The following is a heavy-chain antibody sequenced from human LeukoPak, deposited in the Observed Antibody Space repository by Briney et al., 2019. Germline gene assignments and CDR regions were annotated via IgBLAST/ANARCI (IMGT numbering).Heavy chain of an antibody. Sequence: SETLSLTCTVSGGSISSYDWSWVRQPPGKGLEWIGYVHYSGSTKYNPSLKSRVTISVGTSKNQFSLKLSSVTAADTAMYYCARGRTGRYFAADYWGEGTLVTVSS. CDR1: GGSISSYD. V-gene: IGHV4-59*01. J-gene: IGHJ4*02. D-gene: IGHD1-26*01. CDR2: VHYSGST. CDR3: ARGRTGRYFAADY.